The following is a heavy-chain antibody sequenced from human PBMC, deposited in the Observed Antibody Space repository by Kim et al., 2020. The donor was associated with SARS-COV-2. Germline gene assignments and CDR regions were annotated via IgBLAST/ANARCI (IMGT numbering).Heavy chain of an antibody. D-gene: IGHD3-16*01. V-gene: IGHV4-39*01. J-gene: IGHJ6*02. Sequence: SETLSLTCSVSGGSISGSSHYLGWVRQPPGKGLEWIGSIYYSGTTFYNSSLEGRVTISVDTSKNQFSLRLSSVTAADAAVYYCTRRGPYYAMGVWGQGT. CDR3: TRRGPYYAMGV. CDR2: IYYSGTT. CDR1: GGSISGSSHY.